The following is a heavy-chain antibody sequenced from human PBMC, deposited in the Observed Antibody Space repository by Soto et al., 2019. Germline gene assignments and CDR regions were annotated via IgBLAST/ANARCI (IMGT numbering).Heavy chain of an antibody. CDR3: ARGNVANWLGP. CDR2: VYPSDSRT. V-gene: IGHV5-51*01. J-gene: IGHJ5*01. Sequence: AGESLQISCEASGYRFTGYWIVWVRQMPGKGLEWMGIVYPSDSRTKYSPSFQGQVTISADTSTSTTYLQWTSLKASDTAMYYCARGNVANWLGPRGQRTPVTGSS. CDR1: GYRFTGYW.